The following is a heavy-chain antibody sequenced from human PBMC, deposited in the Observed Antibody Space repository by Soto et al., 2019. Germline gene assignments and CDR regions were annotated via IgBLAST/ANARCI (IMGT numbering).Heavy chain of an antibody. J-gene: IGHJ4*02. Sequence: EVQLLKSGGGLVQLGGSLRLSCAASGFTFSSYAMSWVRQAPGKGLEWVSVTSGSGGRTYYADSVKGRFTISRDNSENMLYLQMNSLRAEDTAVYYCAKDRYCSSTNCYAGFDYWAQGALVTVSS. CDR2: TSGSGGRT. CDR1: GFTFSSYA. D-gene: IGHD2-2*01. V-gene: IGHV3-23*01. CDR3: AKDRYCSSTNCYAGFDY.